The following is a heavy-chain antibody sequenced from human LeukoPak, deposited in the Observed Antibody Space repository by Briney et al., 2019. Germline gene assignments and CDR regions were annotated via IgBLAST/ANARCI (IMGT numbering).Heavy chain of an antibody. V-gene: IGHV3-23*01. D-gene: IGHD4/OR15-4a*01. CDR1: GFTFSSYA. CDR2: INGSGGST. Sequence: SGGSLRLSCAASGFTFSSYAMSWVRQAPGKGLEWVSDINGSGGSTYYADSVKGRFTISRDTAKNSLYLQVNSLRAEDTALYYCTKEGLSAYMDVWGKGTTATISS. CDR3: TKEGLSAYMDV. J-gene: IGHJ6*03.